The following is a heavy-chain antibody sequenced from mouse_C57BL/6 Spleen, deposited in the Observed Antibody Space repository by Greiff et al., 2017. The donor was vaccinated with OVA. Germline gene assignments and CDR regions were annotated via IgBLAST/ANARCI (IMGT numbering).Heavy chain of an antibody. V-gene: IGHV5-17*01. Sequence: EVQVVESGGGLVKPGGSLKLSCAASGFTFSDYGMHWVRQAPEKGLEWVAYISSGSSTIYYADTVKGRFTISRDNAKNTLFLQMTSLRSEDTAMYYCSRAYYYGSSPAWFAYWGQGTLVTVSA. CDR1: GFTFSDYG. J-gene: IGHJ3*01. CDR3: SRAYYYGSSPAWFAY. D-gene: IGHD1-1*01. CDR2: ISSGSSTI.